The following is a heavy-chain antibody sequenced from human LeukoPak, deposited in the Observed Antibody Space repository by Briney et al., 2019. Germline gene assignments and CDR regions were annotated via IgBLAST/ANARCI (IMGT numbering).Heavy chain of an antibody. V-gene: IGHV3-7*01. J-gene: IGHJ4*02. D-gene: IGHD3-10*01. CDR3: ARDSRVIRGGQDC. CDR1: GFTFTTHW. Sequence: GGSLRLSCAASGFTFTTHWMTWVRQAPGKGLEWVANINEDGSEKYYLDSVKGRFTISRDNAKNSLYLQMNSLRAEDTAVYYCARDSRVIRGGQDCWGQGTLVTVSS. CDR2: INEDGSEK.